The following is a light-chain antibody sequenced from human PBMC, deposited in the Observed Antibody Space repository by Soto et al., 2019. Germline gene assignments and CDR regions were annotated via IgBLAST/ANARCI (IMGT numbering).Light chain of an antibody. J-gene: IGLJ2*01. V-gene: IGLV1-51*01. CDR1: NSNIGNRY. Sequence: QPVLTQPPSVSAAPGQKVTISCSGRNSNIGNRYVSWYQQLPRTAPKLLIYDNDKRPSGIPDRFSGSKSGTSATLGITELQTGDEADYYCGTWDDILSAVVFGGGTKLTVL. CDR3: GTWDDILSAVV. CDR2: DND.